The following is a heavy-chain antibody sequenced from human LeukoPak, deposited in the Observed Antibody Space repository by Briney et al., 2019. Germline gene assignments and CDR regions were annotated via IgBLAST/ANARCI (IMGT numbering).Heavy chain of an antibody. CDR1: GFTFSSYA. CDR3: AKGSGYSGYDSLSGVDP. V-gene: IGHV3-23*01. CDR2: VSGSGGST. Sequence: GGSLRLSCAASGFTFSSYAMSWVRQAPRKWLEWVSAVSGSGGSTYYADSVKGRFTISRDNSKNTLYLQMNSLRAEDTAVYYCAKGSGYSGYDSLSGVDPWGQGTLVTVSS. J-gene: IGHJ5*02. D-gene: IGHD5-12*01.